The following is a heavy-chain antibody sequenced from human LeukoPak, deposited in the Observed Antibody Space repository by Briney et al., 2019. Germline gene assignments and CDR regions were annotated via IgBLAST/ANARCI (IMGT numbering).Heavy chain of an antibody. V-gene: IGHV4-61*09. CDR2: IYTSGST. D-gene: IGHD3-10*01. CDR1: GGSISSGTYY. CDR3: ARILERYYGSGSYYGVFDY. J-gene: IGHJ4*02. Sequence: PSQTLSLTCTVSGGSISSGTYYWRWIRQPAGKGLEWIGHIYTSGSTNYNPSLKSRVTISEDTSKNQFSLKLSSVTAADTAVYYCARILERYYGSGSYYGVFDYWGQGTLVTVSS.